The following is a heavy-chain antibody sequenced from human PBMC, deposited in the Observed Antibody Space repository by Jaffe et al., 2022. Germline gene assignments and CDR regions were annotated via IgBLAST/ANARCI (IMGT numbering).Heavy chain of an antibody. CDR1: GGSFSGYY. CDR2: INHSGST. CDR3: ARGSWLWLRYFDY. J-gene: IGHJ4*02. V-gene: IGHV4-34*01. D-gene: IGHD5-18*01. Sequence: QVQLQQWGAGLLKPSETLSLTCAVYGGSFSGYYWSWIRQPPGKGLEWIGEINHSGSTNYNPSLKSRVTISVDTSKNQFSLKLSSVTAADTAVYYCARGSWLWLRYFDYWGQGTLVTVSS.